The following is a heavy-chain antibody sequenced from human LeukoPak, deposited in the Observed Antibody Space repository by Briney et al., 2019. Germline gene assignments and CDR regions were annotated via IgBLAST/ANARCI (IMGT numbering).Heavy chain of an antibody. CDR2: ISYSGNT. CDR1: GGSISDYY. V-gene: IGHV4-59*01. J-gene: IGHJ4*02. CDR3: ATGMRGGYNNYYFDY. Sequence: PSETLSLTCTVSGGSISDYYWSWIRQPLGKGLEWIGYISYSGNTNYNPSLKSRVTISVDMSKNQFSLKLRSVTAAGTAVYYCATGMRGGYNNYYFDYWGQGTLVTVSS. D-gene: IGHD5-24*01.